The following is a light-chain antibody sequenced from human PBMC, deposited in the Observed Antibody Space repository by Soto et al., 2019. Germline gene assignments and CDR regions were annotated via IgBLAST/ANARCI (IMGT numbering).Light chain of an antibody. CDR1: QSVSSSY. J-gene: IGKJ4*01. Sequence: EIVLTQSPGTLSLSPGERATLSCRASQSVSSSYLAWYQQKAGQAPRLLIYGASSRATGIPDRFSGSGSGTDFTLTISRLEPEDFVVYYCQQYGSSPLTFGGGTKVDIK. CDR2: GAS. V-gene: IGKV3-20*01. CDR3: QQYGSSPLT.